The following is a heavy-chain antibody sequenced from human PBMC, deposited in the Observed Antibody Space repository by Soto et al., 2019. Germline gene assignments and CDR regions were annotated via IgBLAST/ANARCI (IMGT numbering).Heavy chain of an antibody. D-gene: IGHD2-2*01. CDR1: GYSFANYW. CDR3: ATSTRPPEYLSDYSGMDV. CDR2: IYPGDSDT. V-gene: IGHV5-51*01. Sequence: LGESLKISCQGSGYSFANYWIGWVRQMPGKGLEWMGIIYPGDSDTRYGPSFQGQVTLSADKSISAAYLQWSSLKASDSAMYYCATSTRPPEYLSDYSGMDVWSQGTTVTVSS. J-gene: IGHJ6*02.